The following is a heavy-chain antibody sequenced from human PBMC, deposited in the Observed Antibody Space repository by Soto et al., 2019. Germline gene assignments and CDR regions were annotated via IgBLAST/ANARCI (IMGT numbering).Heavy chain of an antibody. CDR2: INWSSGSI. CDR3: VKDESINWYSGHFRH. CDR1: GFTFDDYA. J-gene: IGHJ1*01. V-gene: IGHV3-9*01. D-gene: IGHD6-13*01. Sequence: PGGSLRLSCAASGFTFDDYAMHWVRQVPGKGLEWVSGINWSSGSIGYGDSVKGRFAISRDNANNSLHLQMNSLSAEDTAFYYCVKDESINWYSGHFRHWGQGTLVTV.